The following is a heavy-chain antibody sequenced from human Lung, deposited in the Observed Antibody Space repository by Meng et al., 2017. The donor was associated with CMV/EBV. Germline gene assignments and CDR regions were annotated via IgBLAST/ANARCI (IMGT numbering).Heavy chain of an antibody. J-gene: IGHJ5*02. Sequence: GGSLRLXCVASGFTFSSYGMHWVRQAPGKGLEWVAFIRFDGSNKYYADSVKGRFTISRDNSKNTLYLQLNSLRPEDTAVYYCAKVVVPAAQGGGNWFDPWGQGTLVTVSS. CDR3: AKVVVPAAQGGGNWFDP. V-gene: IGHV3-30*02. CDR1: GFTFSSYG. D-gene: IGHD2-2*01. CDR2: IRFDGSNK.